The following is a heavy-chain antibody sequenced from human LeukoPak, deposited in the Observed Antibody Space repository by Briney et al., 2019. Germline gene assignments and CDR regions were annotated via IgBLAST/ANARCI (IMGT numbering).Heavy chain of an antibody. CDR3: ARLEYYYVSGNYYKLFDY. V-gene: IGHV3-48*02. CDR1: GFTFSSYN. Sequence: PGGSLRLSCAPSGFTFSSYNMNWVRQAPGKGLEWVSDISSSGSTIYFADSVKGRFTISRDNAKNSLYLQMNSLRDEDTAVYYCARLEYYYVSGNYYKLFDYWGQGTLVTVCS. D-gene: IGHD3-10*01. CDR2: ISSSGSTI. J-gene: IGHJ4*02.